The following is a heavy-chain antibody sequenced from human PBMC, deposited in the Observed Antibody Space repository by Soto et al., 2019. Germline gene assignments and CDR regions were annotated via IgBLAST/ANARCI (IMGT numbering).Heavy chain of an antibody. CDR1: GYSFTSYW. CDR2: IYPGDSDT. CDR3: ARLGYYYDSSGYYSMENYYYYGMDV. V-gene: IGHV5-51*01. D-gene: IGHD3-22*01. J-gene: IGHJ6*02. Sequence: PGESLKISCKGSGYSFTSYWIGWVRQMPGKGLEWMGIIYPGDSDTRYSPSFQGQVTISADKSISTAYLQWSSLKASDTAMYYCARLGYYYDSSGYYSMENYYYYGMDVWGQGTTVTVSS.